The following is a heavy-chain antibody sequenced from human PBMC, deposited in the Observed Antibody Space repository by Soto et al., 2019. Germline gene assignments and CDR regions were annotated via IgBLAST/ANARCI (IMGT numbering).Heavy chain of an antibody. CDR2: IIPIFGTA. D-gene: IGHD1-7*01. CDR3: ASINGTNDYYYYGMDV. J-gene: IGHJ6*02. CDR1: GGTFISYA. Sequence: SVKVSCTASGGTFISYAIIWVRQAPGQGLEWMGGIIPIFGTANYAQKFQGRVTITADESTSTAYMELSSLRSEDTAVYYCASINGTNDYYYYGMDVWGQGTTVTVSS. V-gene: IGHV1-69*01.